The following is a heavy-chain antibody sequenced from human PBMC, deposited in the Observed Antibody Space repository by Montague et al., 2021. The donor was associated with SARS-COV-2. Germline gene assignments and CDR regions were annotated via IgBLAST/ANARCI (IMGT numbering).Heavy chain of an antibody. CDR1: DGSISSPNW. J-gene: IGHJ6*02. D-gene: IGHD3-16*01. CDR2: IYYAGNT. V-gene: IGHV4-4*02. Sequence: SETLSLTCAVSDGSISSPNWWNWVRQPPGKGLEWIGEIYYAGNTNYNPSHKSRVTIFIDKSKSHFSLQLSSVTAADTAVYYCARGGTYHYGMDVWGQGTTVAVAS. CDR3: ARGGTYHYGMDV.